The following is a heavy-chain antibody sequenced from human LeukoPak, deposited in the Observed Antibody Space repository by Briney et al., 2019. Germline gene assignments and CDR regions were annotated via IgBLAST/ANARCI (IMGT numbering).Heavy chain of an antibody. V-gene: IGHV4-59*01. CDR2: IYYSGNT. D-gene: IGHD2-2*03. J-gene: IGHJ6*02. Sequence: SETLSLTCAVSGGSISSYYWSWIRQPPGKGLEWIGSIYYSGNTNYNPSLKSRVTISVDTSKKQFSLKLGSVTAADTDVYYCARNGYCSSNSCYRPYGMDVWGQGTTVTVSS. CDR1: GGSISSYY. CDR3: ARNGYCSSNSCYRPYGMDV.